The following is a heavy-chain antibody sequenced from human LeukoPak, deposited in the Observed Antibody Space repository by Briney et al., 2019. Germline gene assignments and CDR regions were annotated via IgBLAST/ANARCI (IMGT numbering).Heavy chain of an antibody. Sequence: RSLRLSCAASGFTFSSYGMHWVRQAPGKGLEWVAVISYDGSNKYYADSVKGRFTISRDNSKNTLYLQMNSLRAEDTAVYYCAKDQSYDSSGLIFDYWGQGTLVTVSS. V-gene: IGHV3-30*18. CDR2: ISYDGSNK. CDR3: AKDQSYDSSGLIFDY. J-gene: IGHJ4*02. CDR1: GFTFSSYG. D-gene: IGHD3-22*01.